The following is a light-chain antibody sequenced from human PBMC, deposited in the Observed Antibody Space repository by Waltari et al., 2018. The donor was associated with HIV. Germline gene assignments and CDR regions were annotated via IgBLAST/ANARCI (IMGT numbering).Light chain of an antibody. Sequence: DTQLTQSPSFLSASVGDRVTITCRASQGLSSFFAWYQQKPGKAPKLLIYSTSTLQSGVPSRFSGGGSGTEFSLTISSLQPEDLGTYFCQQLTTFGQGTQLEI. CDR2: STS. CDR1: QGLSSF. J-gene: IGKJ2*01. V-gene: IGKV1-9*01. CDR3: QQLTT.